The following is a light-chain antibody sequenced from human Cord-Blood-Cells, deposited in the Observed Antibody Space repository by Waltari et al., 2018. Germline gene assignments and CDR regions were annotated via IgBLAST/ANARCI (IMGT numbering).Light chain of an antibody. J-gene: IGLJ2*01. CDR3: CSYAGSYTVV. V-gene: IGLV2-11*01. CDR1: SSDVGGYYY. Sequence: SALTQPRSVSRSPGQSLHIPCTGSSSDVGGYYYLSWYQQHPGKAPKLMIYDVSKRPSGVPDRFSGSKSGNTASLTISGLQAEDEADYYCCSYAGSYTVVFGGGTKLTVL. CDR2: DVS.